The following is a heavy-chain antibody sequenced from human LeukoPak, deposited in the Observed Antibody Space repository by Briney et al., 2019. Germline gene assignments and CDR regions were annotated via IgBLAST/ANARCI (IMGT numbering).Heavy chain of an antibody. CDR3: VRALGTPDCFDI. J-gene: IGHJ3*02. CDR1: GGSISSGGYY. Sequence: KPSETLSLTCTVSGGSISSGGYYWSWIRQPPGKGLEWIGYIYHSGSTYYNPSLKSRVTISVDRSKNQFSLKLSSVTAADTAVYYCVRALGTPDCFDIWGQGTMVPVSS. CDR2: IYHSGST. V-gene: IGHV4-30-2*01. D-gene: IGHD1-14*01.